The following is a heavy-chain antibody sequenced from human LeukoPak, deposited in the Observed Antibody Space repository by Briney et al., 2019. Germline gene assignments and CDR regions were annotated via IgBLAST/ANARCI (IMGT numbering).Heavy chain of an antibody. J-gene: IGHJ4*02. V-gene: IGHV1-69*05. CDR1: GGTFSSYA. CDR3: ARDSQWELLPHFDY. Sequence: SVKVSCMASGGTFSSYAISWVRQAPGQGLEWMGRIIPIFGTANYAQKFQGRVTITTDESTSTAYMELSSLRSEDTAVYYCARDSQWELLPHFDYWGQGTLVTVSS. D-gene: IGHD1-26*01. CDR2: IIPIFGTA.